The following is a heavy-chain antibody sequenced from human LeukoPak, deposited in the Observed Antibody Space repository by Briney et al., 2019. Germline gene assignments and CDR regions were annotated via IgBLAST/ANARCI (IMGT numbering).Heavy chain of an antibody. CDR3: ARDHHDVLTGYYSNYYNYYYMDV. CDR1: GFTFSSYM. Sequence: GESLRLSCAASGFTFSSYMMTWVRQAPGKGLEWVANIKPDGGEKYYVDSVRGRFTLSRDNAENSLYLQMSSLRAEDTAVYYCARDHHDVLTGYYSNYYNYYYMDVWGKGTTVTVSS. V-gene: IGHV3-7*01. J-gene: IGHJ6*03. D-gene: IGHD3-9*01. CDR2: IKPDGGEK.